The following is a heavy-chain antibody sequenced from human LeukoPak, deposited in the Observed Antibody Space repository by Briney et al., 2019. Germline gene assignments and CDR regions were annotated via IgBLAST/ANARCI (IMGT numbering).Heavy chain of an antibody. CDR2: IYHSGST. Sequence: SETLSLTCAVYGGSFSGYYWSWIRQPPGKGLEWIGYIYHSGSTYYNPSLKSRVTISVDRSKNQFSLKLSSVTAADTAVYYCARAGGYQLTNLDYWGQGTLVTVSS. CDR3: ARAGGYQLTNLDY. V-gene: IGHV4-34*01. J-gene: IGHJ4*02. D-gene: IGHD2-2*01. CDR1: GGSFSGYY.